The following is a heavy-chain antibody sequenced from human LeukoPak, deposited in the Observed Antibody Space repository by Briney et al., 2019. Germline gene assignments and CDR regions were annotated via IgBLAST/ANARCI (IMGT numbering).Heavy chain of an antibody. Sequence: PGGSLRLSCAASGFTFSSYSMNWVRQAPGKGLEWVSYISSSSSTIYYADSVKGRFTISRDNDKNSLYLQMNSLRAEETAEYFCARDVSTDYYDSSGYLDYWGQGTLVTVSS. CDR3: ARDVSTDYYDSSGYLDY. V-gene: IGHV3-48*04. CDR2: ISSSSSTI. CDR1: GFTFSSYS. D-gene: IGHD3-22*01. J-gene: IGHJ4*02.